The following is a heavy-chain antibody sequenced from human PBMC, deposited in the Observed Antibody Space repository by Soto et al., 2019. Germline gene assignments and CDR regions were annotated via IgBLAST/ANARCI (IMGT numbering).Heavy chain of an antibody. CDR3: ARDLQVRQWLARGWFDP. D-gene: IGHD6-19*01. V-gene: IGHV3-30*03. Sequence: PGGSLRLSCAASGFTFSSYGMHWVRQAPGKGLEWVAVISYDGSNKYYADSVKGRFTISRDNAKNSLYLQMNSLRAEDTAVYYCARDLQVRQWLARGWFDPWGQGTLVTVSS. CDR1: GFTFSSYG. J-gene: IGHJ5*02. CDR2: ISYDGSNK.